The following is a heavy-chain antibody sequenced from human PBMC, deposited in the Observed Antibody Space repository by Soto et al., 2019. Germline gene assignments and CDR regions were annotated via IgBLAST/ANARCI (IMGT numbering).Heavy chain of an antibody. V-gene: IGHV4-59*01. J-gene: IGHJ5*02. CDR1: GGSISSYY. CDR3: ARGFQGSSHDGFDP. D-gene: IGHD1-1*01. Sequence: SETLSLTCTASGGSISSYYWNWIRQPPGKGLEWIGYVYYSGSTNYNPSLKSRVTISVDTSKNQFSLKLSSVTAADTAVYYCARGFQGSSHDGFDPWGQGTLVTVSS. CDR2: VYYSGST.